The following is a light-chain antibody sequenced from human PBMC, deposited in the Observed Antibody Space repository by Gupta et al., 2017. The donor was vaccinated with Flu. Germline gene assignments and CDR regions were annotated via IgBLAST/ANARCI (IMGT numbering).Light chain of an antibody. CDR2: AAS. J-gene: IGKJ3*01. V-gene: IGKV1-8*01. Sequence: AIRMTQSPSSFSASTGDRVTITCRASQGISSYLAWYQQKPGKAPKLLIYAASTWQSGVPSRFSGSGSGTDFTLTISCLQSEDFATYYCQQDDSYPPTFGHGTKVDIK. CDR1: QGISSY. CDR3: QQDDSYPPT.